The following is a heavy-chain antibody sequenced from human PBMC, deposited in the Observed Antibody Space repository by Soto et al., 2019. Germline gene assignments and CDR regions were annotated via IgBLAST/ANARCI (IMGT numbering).Heavy chain of an antibody. V-gene: IGHV3-23*01. D-gene: IGHD2-15*01. J-gene: IGHJ6*03. CDR2: IGGSGGST. CDR1: GFTFSSYA. CDR3: AKVYGSGGSWVVYYYMDV. Sequence: GGSLRLSCAASGFTFSSYAMSWVRQAPGKGLEWVSAIGGSGGSTYYADSVKGRFTISRDNSKNTLYLQMNTLRAEDTAVYYCAKVYGSGGSWVVYYYMDVWGKGTTVTVSS.